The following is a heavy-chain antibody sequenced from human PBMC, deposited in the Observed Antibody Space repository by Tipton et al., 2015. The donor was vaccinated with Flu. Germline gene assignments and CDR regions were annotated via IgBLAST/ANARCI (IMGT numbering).Heavy chain of an antibody. J-gene: IGHJ4*02. CDR3: ARDQSGYYELDY. CDR2: ISSSSRTI. D-gene: IGHD3-22*01. Sequence: SLRLSCAASRFTFSXYSMXXXRQAPGXGLEWVSYISSSSRTIYYADSVKGRFTISRDNAKNSLYLQMNSLRAEDTAVYYCARDQSGYYELDYWGQGTLVTVSS. V-gene: IGHV3-48*01. CDR1: RFTFSXYS.